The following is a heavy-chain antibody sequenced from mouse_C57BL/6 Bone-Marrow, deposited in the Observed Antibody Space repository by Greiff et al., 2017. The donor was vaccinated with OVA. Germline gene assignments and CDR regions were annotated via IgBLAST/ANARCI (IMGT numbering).Heavy chain of an antibody. CDR1: GYSFTGYY. CDR3: ARRYGSSPAWFAY. D-gene: IGHD1-1*01. Sequence: EVQLQESGPELVKPGASVKISCKASGYSFTGYYMNWVKQSPEKSLEWIGEINPSTGGTTYNQKFKAKATLTVDKSSSTAYMQLKSLTSEDSAVYYCARRYGSSPAWFAYWGQGTLVTVSA. V-gene: IGHV1-42*01. CDR2: INPSTGGT. J-gene: IGHJ3*01.